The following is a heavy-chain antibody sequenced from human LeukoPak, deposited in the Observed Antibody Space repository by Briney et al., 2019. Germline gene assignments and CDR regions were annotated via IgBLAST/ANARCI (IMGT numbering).Heavy chain of an antibody. CDR2: ISCSGSAEST. CDR1: GFPFSSSD. V-gene: IGHV3-23*01. CDR3: AKGVCGDYVVFDM. D-gene: IGHD4-17*01. Sequence: QPGGTLRLSCAASGFPFSSSDLSWVRQPPGKGLEWVASISCSGSAESTSYVHTVKSRFTISRDNPKITLYMQMNSLIADDTSVSYCAKGVCGDYVVFDMWGEGTMVTVSS. J-gene: IGHJ3*02.